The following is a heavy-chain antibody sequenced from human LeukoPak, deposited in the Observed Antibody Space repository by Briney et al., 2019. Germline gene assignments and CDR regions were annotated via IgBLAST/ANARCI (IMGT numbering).Heavy chain of an antibody. V-gene: IGHV4-59*01. Sequence: PSETLSLTCTVSGGSISSYYWSWIRQPPGKGLEWIGYIYYSGSTNYNPSLKSRVTISVDTSKNQFSLKLSSVTAADTAVYYCARVGTGDPTWFDPWGQGTLVTVSS. D-gene: IGHD3-10*01. J-gene: IGHJ5*02. CDR2: IYYSGST. CDR3: ARVGTGDPTWFDP. CDR1: GGSISSYY.